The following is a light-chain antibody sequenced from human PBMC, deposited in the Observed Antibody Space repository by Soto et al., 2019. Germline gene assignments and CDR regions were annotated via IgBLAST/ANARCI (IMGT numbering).Light chain of an antibody. CDR1: SSDVGGYKY. J-gene: IGLJ2*01. CDR2: DVT. Sequence: QSVLTQPASVSGSPGQSITISCTGTSSDVGGYKYVSWYQQRPGKAPKLMIYDVTNRPSGVSDRFSGSKSGNTASLTISGLQAEDEADYYCSSYTTTTTLIFGGGTKLTVL. CDR3: SSYTTTTTLI. V-gene: IGLV2-14*01.